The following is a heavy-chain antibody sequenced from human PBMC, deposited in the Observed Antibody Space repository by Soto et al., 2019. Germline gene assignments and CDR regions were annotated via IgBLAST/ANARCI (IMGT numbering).Heavy chain of an antibody. J-gene: IGHJ5*02. Sequence: GASVKVSCKASGYTFTSYGISWVRQAPGQGHEWMGWISAYNGNTNYAQKHQGRDTMTTDTSTSTAYMELRSLSSDDTAVYYCARVLAAATFNPWGQGTLVTVSS. CDR2: ISAYNGNT. V-gene: IGHV1-18*01. CDR1: GYTFTSYG. CDR3: ARVLAAATFNP. D-gene: IGHD6-13*01.